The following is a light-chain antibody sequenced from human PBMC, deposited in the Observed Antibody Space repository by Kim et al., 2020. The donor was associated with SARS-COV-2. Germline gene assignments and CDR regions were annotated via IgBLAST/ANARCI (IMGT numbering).Light chain of an antibody. CDR1: ETVYSY. V-gene: IGKV3-15*01. Sequence: VSPGERATLSCRASETVYSYLAWYQQKPGQAPRLLIYGASTRSTGVPARFSGSGSGTEFTLTISSLQSEDFAVYFCQQYKNWPPYTFGQGTKLEIK. CDR2: GAS. J-gene: IGKJ2*01. CDR3: QQYKNWPPYT.